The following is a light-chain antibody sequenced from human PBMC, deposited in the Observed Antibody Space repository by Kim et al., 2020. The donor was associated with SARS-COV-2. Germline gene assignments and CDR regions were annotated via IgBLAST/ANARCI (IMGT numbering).Light chain of an antibody. CDR1: ETVYSY. V-gene: IGKV3-15*01. Sequence: VSPGERATLSCRASETVYSYLAWYQQKPGQAPRLLIYGASTRSTGVPARFSGSGSGTEFTLTISSLQSEDFAVYFCQQYKNWPPYTFGQGTKLEIK. CDR2: GAS. J-gene: IGKJ2*01. CDR3: QQYKNWPPYT.